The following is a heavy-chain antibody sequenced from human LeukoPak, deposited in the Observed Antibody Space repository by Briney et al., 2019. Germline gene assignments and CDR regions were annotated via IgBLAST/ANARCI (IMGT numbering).Heavy chain of an antibody. J-gene: IGHJ4*02. CDR2: IKEDGSET. CDR1: AFAFSSNW. D-gene: IGHD1-26*01. V-gene: IGHV3-7*04. Sequence: GGSPRLSCVASAFAFSSNWMSWVRQAPGKGLEWVASIKEDGSETYYVDSVKGRFTISRDNAKNSLYLQMNSLRAEDTAVYYCARDLHPRYYLPDYWGQGTLVTVSS. CDR3: ARDLHPRYYLPDY.